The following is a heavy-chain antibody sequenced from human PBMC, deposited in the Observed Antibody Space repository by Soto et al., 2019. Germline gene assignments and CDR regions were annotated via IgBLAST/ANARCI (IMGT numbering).Heavy chain of an antibody. Sequence: GGSLRLSCAASGFTFSSYAMSWVRQAPGKGLEWVSAISGSGGSTYYADSVKGRFTISRDNSKNTLCLQMNSLRAEDTAVYYCAKDRSDIVLMVYARTAFDYWGQGTLVTVSS. V-gene: IGHV3-23*01. CDR2: ISGSGGST. D-gene: IGHD2-8*01. J-gene: IGHJ4*02. CDR1: GFTFSSYA. CDR3: AKDRSDIVLMVYARTAFDY.